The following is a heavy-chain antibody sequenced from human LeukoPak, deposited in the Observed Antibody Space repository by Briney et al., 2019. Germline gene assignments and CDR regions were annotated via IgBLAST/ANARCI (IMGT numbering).Heavy chain of an antibody. J-gene: IGHJ6*02. Sequence: SETLSLTCTVSGGSIRSSYYYWGWIRQPPGKGLEWIGSIYDSGSTYYNPSLKSRVTISVDTSKNQFSLKLNSVTAADTAVYYCARGGYCSSTSCPYYGMDVWGQGTTVTVSS. D-gene: IGHD2-2*01. CDR3: ARGGYCSSTSCPYYGMDV. CDR2: IYDSGST. V-gene: IGHV4-39*01. CDR1: GGSIRSSYYY.